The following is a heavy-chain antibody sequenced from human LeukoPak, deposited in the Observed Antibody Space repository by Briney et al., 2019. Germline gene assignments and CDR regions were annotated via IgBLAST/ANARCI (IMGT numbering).Heavy chain of an antibody. CDR3: AGAYYYESSGYFYFDY. CDR1: GFTVSSNY. CDR2: IYSGGST. D-gene: IGHD3-22*01. J-gene: IGHJ4*02. V-gene: IGHV3-53*01. Sequence: PGGSLRLSCAASGFTVSSNYMTWVRQAPGKGLEWVSVIYSGGSTYCADSVKGRFTISRDNSKNTMYLQMNNLRAEDTAVYYCAGAYYYESSGYFYFDYWGQGTLVTASS.